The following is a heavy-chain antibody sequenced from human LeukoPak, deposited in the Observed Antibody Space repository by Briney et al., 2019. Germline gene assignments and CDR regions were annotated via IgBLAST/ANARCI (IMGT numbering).Heavy chain of an antibody. CDR1: GYTFTGYY. CDR3: AREDSSGYYYVFDY. D-gene: IGHD3-22*01. J-gene: IGHJ4*02. Sequence: GASVKVSCKASGYTFTGYYMHWVRQAPGQGLEWMGWINPNSGGTNYAQKFQGRVTMTRDTSINTSYMDLSRLRSDDTAVYYCAREDSSGYYYVFDYWGQGTLVTVSS. V-gene: IGHV1-2*02. CDR2: INPNSGGT.